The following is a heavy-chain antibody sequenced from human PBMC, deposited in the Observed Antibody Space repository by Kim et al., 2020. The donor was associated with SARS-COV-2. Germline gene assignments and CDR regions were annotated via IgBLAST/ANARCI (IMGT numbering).Heavy chain of an antibody. D-gene: IGHD3-16*01. J-gene: IGHJ4*02. Sequence: GGSLRLSCAASGFTFSSYGMHWVRQAAGKGLEWVAVISYDGSNKYYADSVKGRFTISRDNSKNTLYLQMNSLRAEDTAVYYCASSTGDYVWGSLDYWGQGTLVTVSS. CDR1: GFTFSSYG. CDR2: ISYDGSNK. CDR3: ASSTGDYVWGSLDY. V-gene: IGHV3-30*03.